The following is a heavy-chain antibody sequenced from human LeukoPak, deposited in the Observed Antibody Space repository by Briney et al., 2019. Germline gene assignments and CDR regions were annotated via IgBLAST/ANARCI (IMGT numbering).Heavy chain of an antibody. CDR2: IRYDGSNK. CDR3: AKEYGMSGSGWYDWYFDL. D-gene: IGHD6-19*01. V-gene: IGHV3-30*02. CDR1: GFTFNNYG. J-gene: IGHJ2*01. Sequence: GGSLRLSCAVSGFTFNNYGMHWVRQAPGKGLEWVAFIRYDGSNKYYVDSVKGRFTISRDNSKNTLYLQMNGLRPEDTAVYYCAKEYGMSGSGWYDWYFDLWGRGTLVTVSS.